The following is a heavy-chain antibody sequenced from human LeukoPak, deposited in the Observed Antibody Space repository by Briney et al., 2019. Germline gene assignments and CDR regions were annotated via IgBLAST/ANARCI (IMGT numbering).Heavy chain of an antibody. CDR3: ARVATTGWFDP. V-gene: IGHV3-21*01. J-gene: IGHJ5*02. CDR1: GFTFSRYS. D-gene: IGHD1-7*01. CDR2: ISSSSSYI. Sequence: GGSLRLSCAASGFTFSRYSMNWVRQAPGKGLEWVSSISSSSSYIYYADSVKGRFTISRDNAKNSLSLQMNSLRAEDTAVYYCARVATTGWFDPWGQGTLVTVSS.